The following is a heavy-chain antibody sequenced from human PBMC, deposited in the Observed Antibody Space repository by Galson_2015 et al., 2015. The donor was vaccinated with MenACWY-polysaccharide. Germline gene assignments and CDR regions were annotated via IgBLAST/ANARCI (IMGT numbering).Heavy chain of an antibody. CDR1: GFTFSTYW. J-gene: IGHJ3*02. Sequence: SLRLSCAASGFTFSTYWMHWVRQAPGQGLVWVSRINSDGSATSYADSVKGRFTISRDNAKNTLYLQMNSLRGEDTAVYYCARPTTTGKVAGAFDIWGQGTMVTVSS. V-gene: IGHV3-74*01. CDR3: ARPTTTGKVAGAFDI. D-gene: IGHD1-1*01. CDR2: INSDGSAT.